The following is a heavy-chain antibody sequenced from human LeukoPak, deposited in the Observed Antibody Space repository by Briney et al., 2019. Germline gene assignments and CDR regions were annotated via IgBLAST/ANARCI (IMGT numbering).Heavy chain of an antibody. CDR2: ICFPRTT. D-gene: IGHD3-10*01. Sequence: PSETLSLTCTVSGGSISSSDSYWAWVRQPPGKGLEWIGSICFPRTTYYNPSLKSRVTMSIDTSKNHFSLKVASVTAADTAVYYCGRHFPETGRDEQSHEYWGQGSLFTVSS. V-gene: IGHV4-39*01. CDR1: GGSISSSDSY. CDR3: GRHFPETGRDEQSHEY. J-gene: IGHJ4*02.